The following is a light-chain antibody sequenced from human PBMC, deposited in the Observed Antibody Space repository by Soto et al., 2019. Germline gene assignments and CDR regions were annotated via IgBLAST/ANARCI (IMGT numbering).Light chain of an antibody. CDR3: QQYYTTPLT. CDR1: QSVLYSSNNKNY. J-gene: IGKJ4*01. CDR2: WAS. Sequence: DIVMTQSPDSLAVSLGERATINCKSSQSVLYSSNNKNYLAWYQQKPGQSPKLLIYWASARESGVPDRFSGSGSGTDFILTISSLQAEDVAVYYCQQYYTTPLTFGGGTKVDIK. V-gene: IGKV4-1*01.